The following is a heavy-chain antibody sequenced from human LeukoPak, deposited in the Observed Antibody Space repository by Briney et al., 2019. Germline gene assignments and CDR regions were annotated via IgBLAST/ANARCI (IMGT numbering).Heavy chain of an antibody. CDR2: INPNSGGT. CDR1: GYTFTGYY. J-gene: IGHJ3*02. Sequence: ASVKVSCKASGYTFTGYYMHWVRQAPGQGFEWMGWINPNSGGTNYAQKFQGRVTMTRDTSISTAYMELSRLRSDDTAVYYCARALGPFDAFDIWGQGTMVTVSS. D-gene: IGHD3-10*01. CDR3: ARALGPFDAFDI. V-gene: IGHV1-2*02.